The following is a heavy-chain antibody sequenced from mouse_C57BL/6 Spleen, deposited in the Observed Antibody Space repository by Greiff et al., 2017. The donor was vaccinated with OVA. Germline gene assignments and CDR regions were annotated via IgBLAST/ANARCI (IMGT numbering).Heavy chain of an antibody. V-gene: IGHV8-12*01. D-gene: IGHD2-4*01. CDR3: ARRDDYDGDYYAMDY. Sequence: QVTLKVSGPGILQSSQTLSLTCSFSGFSLSTSGMGVSWIRQPSGKGLEWLAHIYWADDKRYNPSLKSRLTISKDTSRNQAFLKITSVDTADSATYYWARRDDYDGDYYAMDYWGQGTSVTVSS. CDR2: IYWADDK. J-gene: IGHJ4*01. CDR1: GFSLSTSGMG.